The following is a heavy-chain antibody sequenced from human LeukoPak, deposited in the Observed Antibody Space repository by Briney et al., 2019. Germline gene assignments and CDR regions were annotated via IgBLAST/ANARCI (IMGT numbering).Heavy chain of an antibody. CDR1: GCTFTSYD. D-gene: IGHD5-18*01. CDR2: MNPNSGNT. Sequence: GASVKVSFEASGCTFTSYDINWVRQASGQGLEWMGWMNPNSGNTGYAQKFQGRVTMTRNTSISTAYMELSSLRSEDTAVYYCAKRGFRYGDFDYWGQGTLVTVSS. CDR3: AKRGFRYGDFDY. V-gene: IGHV1-8*01. J-gene: IGHJ4*02.